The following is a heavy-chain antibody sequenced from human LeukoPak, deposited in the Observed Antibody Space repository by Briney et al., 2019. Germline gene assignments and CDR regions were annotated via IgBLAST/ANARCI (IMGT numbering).Heavy chain of an antibody. Sequence: ASVKVSCKASGGTFSSYAISWVRQAPGQGLEWMGRIIPILGIANYAQKFQGRVTITADKSTSTAYMELSSLRSEDRAVYYCARDYYDSSQLGFDPWGQGTLVTVSS. CDR2: IIPILGIA. D-gene: IGHD3-22*01. V-gene: IGHV1-69*04. CDR1: GGTFSSYA. CDR3: ARDYYDSSQLGFDP. J-gene: IGHJ5*02.